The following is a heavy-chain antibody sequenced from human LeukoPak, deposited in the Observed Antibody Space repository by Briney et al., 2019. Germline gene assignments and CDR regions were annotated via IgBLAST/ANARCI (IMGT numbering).Heavy chain of an antibody. V-gene: IGHV4-59*01. J-gene: IGHJ4*02. CDR3: ARHYCSDAKCYYFNY. Sequence: SETLSLTCTVSVGSISNYYWSWIRQPPGKGLEWIGFISDSGSTNYNPSLKGRVTLSADTSEKQVSLKLSSVTTADTAVYYCARHYCSDAKCYYFNYWGQGTLVSVSS. CDR2: ISDSGST. D-gene: IGHD2-15*01. CDR1: VGSISNYY.